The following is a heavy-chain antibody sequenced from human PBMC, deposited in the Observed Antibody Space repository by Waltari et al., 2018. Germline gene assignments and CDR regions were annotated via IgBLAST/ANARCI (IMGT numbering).Heavy chain of an antibody. V-gene: IGHV3-30*18. CDR2: ISFEGSKM. Sequence: QVQLVESGGDVVQPGESLRLSCAASGFRFGYYGMQWVRQAPGKGLEWVSFISFEGSKMDSADSVKGRFTISRDNSKNTLYLQMNGLRAEDTAVYFCAKMRELLYNYNYNVDVWGQGTTVTVSS. CDR1: GFRFGYYG. D-gene: IGHD3-16*01. J-gene: IGHJ6*02. CDR3: AKMRELLYNYNYNVDV.